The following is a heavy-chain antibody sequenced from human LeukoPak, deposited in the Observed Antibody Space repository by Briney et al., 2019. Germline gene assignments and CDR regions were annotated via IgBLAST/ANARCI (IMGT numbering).Heavy chain of an antibody. V-gene: IGHV4-39*07. J-gene: IGHJ4*02. D-gene: IGHD4-23*01. CDR2: IYYSGST. CDR1: GGSISSSSYY. Sequence: SETLSLTCTVSGGSISSSSYYWGWIRQPPGKGLEWIGSIYYSGSTYYNPSLKSRVTISVDTSKNQFSLKLSSVTAADTAVYYCARDGYGGNSNYWGQGTLVTVSS. CDR3: ARDGYGGNSNY.